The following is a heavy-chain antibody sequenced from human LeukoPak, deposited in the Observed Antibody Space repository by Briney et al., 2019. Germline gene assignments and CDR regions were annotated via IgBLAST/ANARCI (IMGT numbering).Heavy chain of an antibody. Sequence: GGSLRLSCAASGFTFSSYWMHWVRQAPGRGLVWVSRINTDGRITNYADSVKGRFTISRDNAKNTLFLQMNSLRAEDTAVYYCARVYVGSSPTYPYDYWAQGTLVTVSS. D-gene: IGHD6-6*01. V-gene: IGHV3-74*01. CDR2: INTDGRIT. CDR3: ARVYVGSSPTYPYDY. CDR1: GFTFSSYW. J-gene: IGHJ4*02.